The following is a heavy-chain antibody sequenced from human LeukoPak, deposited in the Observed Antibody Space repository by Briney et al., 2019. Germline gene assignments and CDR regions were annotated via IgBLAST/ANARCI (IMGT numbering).Heavy chain of an antibody. D-gene: IGHD5-12*01. CDR1: GYTFTIYY. CDR2: INPSGGTT. CDR3: ARLMYGGYESDY. J-gene: IGHJ4*02. Sequence: ASVKVSCKASGYTFTIYYMHWVRQAPGQGLEWMGIINPSGGTTIYAQKFQGRVTLTRDKSTSTVYMELSSLTSEDTAVYYCARLMYGGYESDYWGQGTLVTVSS. V-gene: IGHV1-46*01.